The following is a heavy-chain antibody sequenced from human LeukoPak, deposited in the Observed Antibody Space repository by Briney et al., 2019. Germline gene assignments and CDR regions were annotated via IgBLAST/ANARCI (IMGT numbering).Heavy chain of an antibody. Sequence: ASVKVSCKASGYTFTGYYMHWVRQAPGQGLEWMGWINPNSGGTNYAQKFQGRVTMTRDTSISTAYMELSRLRSDDTAVYYCARVNYDILTGYTFEYWGQGTLVTVSS. D-gene: IGHD3-9*01. CDR2: INPNSGGT. V-gene: IGHV1-2*02. CDR1: GYTFTGYY. CDR3: ARVNYDILTGYTFEY. J-gene: IGHJ4*02.